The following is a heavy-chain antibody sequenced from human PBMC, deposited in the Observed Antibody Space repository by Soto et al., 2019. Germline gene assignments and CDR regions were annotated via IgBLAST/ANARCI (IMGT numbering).Heavy chain of an antibody. J-gene: IGHJ4*02. D-gene: IGHD6-6*01. CDR3: ASDEQLASPDY. CDR1: GYTFTSYG. V-gene: IGHV1-18*04. CDR2: ISAYNGNT. Sequence: QVQLVQSGAEVKKPGASVKVSCKASGYTFTSYGISWVRQATGQGLEWMGWISAYNGNTNYAQKLQGRVTMTTDTSTSTAYMDLSSLRSDDTAVYYGASDEQLASPDYGGQGTLVTVSS.